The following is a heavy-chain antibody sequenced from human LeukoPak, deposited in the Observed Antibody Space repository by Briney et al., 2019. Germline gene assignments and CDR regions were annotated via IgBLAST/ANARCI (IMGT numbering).Heavy chain of an antibody. CDR2: ISYDARDK. D-gene: IGHD6-13*01. CDR1: GFTFSSYA. V-gene: IGHV3-30*04. J-gene: IGHJ4*02. CDR3: ARDRDTAAAGYYFGY. Sequence: GGSLRLSCAASGFTFSSYAMHWVRQAPGKGLQWVAVISYDARDKYLADSVKGRFTISRDNSENTLSLQMSSLRAEDTAVYYCARDRDTAAAGYYFGYWGQGTLVTVSS.